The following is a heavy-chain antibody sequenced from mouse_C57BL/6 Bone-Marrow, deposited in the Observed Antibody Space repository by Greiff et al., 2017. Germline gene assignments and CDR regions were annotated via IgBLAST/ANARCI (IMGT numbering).Heavy chain of an antibody. Sequence: VHLVESGAELVRPGASVKLSCKASGYTFTDYYINWVKQRPGQGLEWIARIYPGSGNTYYNEKFKGKATLTAEKSSSTAYMQLSSLTSEDSAVYFCARGGYYYFDYWGQGTTLTVSS. J-gene: IGHJ2*01. CDR2: IYPGSGNT. CDR1: GYTFTDYY. V-gene: IGHV1-76*01. CDR3: ARGGYYYFDY. D-gene: IGHD3-1*01.